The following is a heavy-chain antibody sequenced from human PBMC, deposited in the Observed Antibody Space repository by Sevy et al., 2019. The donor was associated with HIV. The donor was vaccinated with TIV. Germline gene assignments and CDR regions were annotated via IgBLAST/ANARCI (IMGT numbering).Heavy chain of an antibody. Sequence: GGSLRLSCAASGFTFSNAWMSWVRQAPGKGLEWVGRIKSETEGGAADYAAPVKGRFTISTNSAKNSLYLQMNSLRVEDTAVYYCARGVGSNWFFNYWGQGALVTVSS. CDR3: ARGVGSNWFFNY. CDR1: GFTFSNAW. D-gene: IGHD6-13*01. CDR2: IKSETEGGAA. J-gene: IGHJ4*02. V-gene: IGHV3-15*01.